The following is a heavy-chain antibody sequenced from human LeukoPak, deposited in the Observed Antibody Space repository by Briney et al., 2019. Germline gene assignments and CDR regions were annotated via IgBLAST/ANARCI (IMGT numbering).Heavy chain of an antibody. J-gene: IGHJ6*02. Sequence: GGSLRLSCAASGFTFSSYAMHWVRQAPGMGLEWVAVISYDGSNKYYADSVKGRFTISRDNSKNTLYLQMNSLRAEDTAVFYCARGHKVGAGDVWGQGTTVTVSS. D-gene: IGHD1-26*01. V-gene: IGHV3-30-3*01. CDR3: ARGHKVGAGDV. CDR2: ISYDGSNK. CDR1: GFTFSSYA.